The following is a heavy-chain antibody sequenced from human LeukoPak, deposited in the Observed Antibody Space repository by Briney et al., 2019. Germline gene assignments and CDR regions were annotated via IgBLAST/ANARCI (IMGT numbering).Heavy chain of an antibody. CDR3: ARGRYNWNAIDY. Sequence: GGSLRLSCAASGFTFSDYYMSWIRQAPGKGLEWVSYISSSGNIIYYADSVKGRFTISRDNAKNSLYLQMNSLRAEDTAVYYCARGRYNWNAIDYWGQGTLVTVSS. V-gene: IGHV3-11*01. CDR2: ISSSGNII. J-gene: IGHJ4*02. D-gene: IGHD1-20*01. CDR1: GFTFSDYY.